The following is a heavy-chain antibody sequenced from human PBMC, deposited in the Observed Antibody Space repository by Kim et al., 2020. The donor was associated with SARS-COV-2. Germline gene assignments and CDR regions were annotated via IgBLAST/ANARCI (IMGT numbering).Heavy chain of an antibody. CDR3: ASPSPYFDY. Sequence: SGSTDNHPSLKSRLPISVDTSKNQFSLKLSSVTAADTAVYYCASPSPYFDYWGQGTLVTVSS. V-gene: IGHV4-34*01. CDR2: SGST. J-gene: IGHJ4*02.